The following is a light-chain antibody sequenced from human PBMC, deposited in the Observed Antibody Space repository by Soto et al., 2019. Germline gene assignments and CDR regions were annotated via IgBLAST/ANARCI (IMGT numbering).Light chain of an antibody. V-gene: IGKV3-20*01. CDR3: QQYGSSGT. J-gene: IGKJ1*01. CDR1: QSVSSY. CDR2: GAS. Sequence: EMVMTQSPGTLSLSPGERATLSRRASQSVSSYLAWYQQKPGQAPRLLIYGASNRATGIPDRFSGSGSGTDFTLTISRLEPEDFAVYYCQQYGSSGTFGQGTKVDIK.